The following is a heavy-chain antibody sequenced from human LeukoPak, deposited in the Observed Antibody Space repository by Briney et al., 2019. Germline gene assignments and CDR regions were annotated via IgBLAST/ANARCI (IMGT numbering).Heavy chain of an antibody. Sequence: ASVKVSCKASGYTFTGYYMHWVRQAPGQGLEWMGWINPNSGGTNYAQKFQGRVTMTRDTSISTAYMELSRLRSDDTAVYYCARASYYYGSGPYNWFDPWGQGTLVTVSS. V-gene: IGHV1-2*02. CDR2: INPNSGGT. J-gene: IGHJ5*02. D-gene: IGHD3-10*01. CDR1: GYTFTGYY. CDR3: ARASYYYGSGPYNWFDP.